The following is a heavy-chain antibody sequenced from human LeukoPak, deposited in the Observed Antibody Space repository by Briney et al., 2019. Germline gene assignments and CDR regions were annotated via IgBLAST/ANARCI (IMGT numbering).Heavy chain of an antibody. J-gene: IGHJ5*02. CDR3: ARDADTSEFFSWLDL. CDR1: GFTFTSYW. Sequence: GGSLRLSCAASGFTFTSYWMQWVRQAPGKGLEWVALIWHDGGKRYYADSVKGRFTISRDNSKNTLYLQMTTLRAEDTAVYYCARDADTSEFFSWLDLWGQGTLVTVSS. CDR2: IWHDGGKR. V-gene: IGHV3-33*01. D-gene: IGHD3-22*01.